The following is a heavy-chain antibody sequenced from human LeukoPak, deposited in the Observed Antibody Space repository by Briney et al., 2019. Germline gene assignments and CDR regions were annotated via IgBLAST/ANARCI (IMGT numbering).Heavy chain of an antibody. CDR2: INPTGGGT. D-gene: IGHD1-20*01. CDR1: GHGFTNYF. Sequence: ASVKVSCKASGHGFTNYFIHWVRQAPGQGNEWMGLINPTGGGTTYPQKLQDRVTMTRDTSTGTVYMELSSLTSDDTAVYYCATEIPGTCYFQNWGQGTRVTVSS. V-gene: IGHV1-46*04. J-gene: IGHJ4*02. CDR3: ATEIPGTCYFQN.